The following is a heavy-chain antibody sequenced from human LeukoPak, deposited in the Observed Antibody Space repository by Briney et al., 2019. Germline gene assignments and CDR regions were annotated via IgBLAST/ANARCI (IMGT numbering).Heavy chain of an antibody. CDR2: ISGSGSST. D-gene: IGHD2-15*01. CDR1: GFTFSSYA. CDR3: AKDQQRYCSGGSCLNSFDY. J-gene: IGHJ4*02. Sequence: GGSLRPSCAASGFTFSSYAMSWVRQAPGKGLEWVSAISGSGSSTYYADSVKGRFTISRDNSKNTLYLQMNSLGAEDTAVYYCAKDQQRYCSGGSCLNSFDYWGQGTLVTVSS. V-gene: IGHV3-23*01.